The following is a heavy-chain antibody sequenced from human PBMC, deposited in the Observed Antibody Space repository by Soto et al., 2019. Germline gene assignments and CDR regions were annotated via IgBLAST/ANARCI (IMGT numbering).Heavy chain of an antibody. CDR1: GGSISSGDYY. CDR2: IYYRGST. D-gene: IGHD2-15*01. Sequence: QVQLQVSGPGLVKPSQTLSLTCTVSGGSISSGDYYWSWIRQPPGKGLEWTGYIYYRGSTYYNPSLKGRVTISVDTTKNQFSLKLSSVTAADTAVYYFARARGARYFEYWSQVTLVTVSS. CDR3: ARARGARYFEY. J-gene: IGHJ4*02. V-gene: IGHV4-30-4*01.